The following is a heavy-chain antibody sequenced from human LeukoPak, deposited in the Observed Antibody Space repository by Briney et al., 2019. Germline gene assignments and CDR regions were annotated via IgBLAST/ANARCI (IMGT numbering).Heavy chain of an antibody. Sequence: SETLSFTGTVSGGSISSYYWSWIRQPPGKVLEWIGYIYYSGSTNYNPSLKSRVTISVDTSKNPFSLKLSSVTAADTAAYYCARALPQIYYYYYYMDVWGKGTTVTVSS. CDR3: ARALPQIYYYYYYMDV. V-gene: IGHV4-59*01. J-gene: IGHJ6*03. CDR1: GGSISSYY. CDR2: IYYSGST.